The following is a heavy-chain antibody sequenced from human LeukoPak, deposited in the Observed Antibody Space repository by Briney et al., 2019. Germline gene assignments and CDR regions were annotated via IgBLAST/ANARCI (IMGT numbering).Heavy chain of an antibody. D-gene: IGHD4-23*01. CDR1: GYTFTNYG. V-gene: IGHV1-18*01. J-gene: IGHJ1*01. CDR3: ARDKAVTTEVTQHFQH. CDR2: ISAYNGYT. Sequence: GASVKVSCKASGYTFTNYGISWVRQAPGQGLEWMGWISAYNGYTDYAQKLQFRVTMTTDTSTSTAYMELRSLRSDDTAAYYCARDKAVTTEVTQHFQHWGQGTLVTVSS.